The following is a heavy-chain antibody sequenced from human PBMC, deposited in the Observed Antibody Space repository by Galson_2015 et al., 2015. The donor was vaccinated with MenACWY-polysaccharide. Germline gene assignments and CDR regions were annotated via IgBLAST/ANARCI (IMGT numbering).Heavy chain of an antibody. CDR3: ARSHVVVVTAIQDTNAFDV. CDR1: GFTFSSYA. CDR2: IWYDGRNK. Sequence: SLRLSCAASGFTFSSYAIHWVRQAPGKGLEWVANIWYDGRNKNYADSVKGRFTISRDNSKNSLYLQMNSLRAEDTALYYCARSHVVVVTAIQDTNAFDVWGQGTMVTVSS. V-gene: IGHV3-33*08. D-gene: IGHD2-21*02. J-gene: IGHJ3*01.